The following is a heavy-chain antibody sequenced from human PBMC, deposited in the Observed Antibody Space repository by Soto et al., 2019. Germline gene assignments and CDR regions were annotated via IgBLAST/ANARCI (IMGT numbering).Heavy chain of an antibody. J-gene: IGHJ6*02. Sequence: QVQLVESGGGVVQPGRSLRLSCAASGFTFSNYTMHWVRQAPGKGLEWVALISYDEIDKYFADAVKGRFTISRDNAKYTLYLQMNRLTAEDTAVYYCARDMWSTADYYYGMDVWGQGTTVTVSS. V-gene: IGHV3-30*04. D-gene: IGHD2-21*01. CDR2: ISYDEIDK. CDR3: ARDMWSTADYYYGMDV. CDR1: GFTFSNYT.